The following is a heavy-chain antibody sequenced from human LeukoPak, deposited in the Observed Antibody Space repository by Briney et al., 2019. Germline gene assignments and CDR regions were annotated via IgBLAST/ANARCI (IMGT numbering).Heavy chain of an antibody. J-gene: IGHJ4*02. V-gene: IGHV4-39*01. Sequence: SETLSLTCTVSGGSISSSSYYWGWIRQPPGKGLEWIGSIYYSRSTYYNPSLKSRVTISVDTSKNQFSLKLSSVTAADTAIYYCARHTWQWLPFDDWGQGTQVTISS. CDR3: ARHTWQWLPFDD. CDR1: GGSISSSSYY. D-gene: IGHD5-12*01. CDR2: IYYSRST.